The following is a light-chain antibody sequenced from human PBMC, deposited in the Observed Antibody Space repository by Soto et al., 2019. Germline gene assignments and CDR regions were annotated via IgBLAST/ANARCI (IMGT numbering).Light chain of an antibody. CDR3: QQYDGSPRT. V-gene: IGKV3-15*01. Sequence: EIVLTQSPATLSVSPGERATLFCRASQGISTLLAWYQQKPGQAPRLLIYAASTRAAGIPARFSGSGSGTDFTLTITRLEPEDFAVYHCQQYDGSPRTFGQGTKVDI. CDR1: QGISTL. J-gene: IGKJ1*01. CDR2: AAS.